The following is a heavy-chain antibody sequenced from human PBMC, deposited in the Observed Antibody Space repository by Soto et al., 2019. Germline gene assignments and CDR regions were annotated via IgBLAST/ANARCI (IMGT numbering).Heavy chain of an antibody. CDR1: GGTFSSYA. Sequence: ASVKVSCKASGGTFSSYAISWVRQAPGLGLEWMGGIIPIFGTANYAQKFQGRVTITADKSTSTAYMELSSLRSEDTAVYYCARDLGQNWFDPWGQGTLVTVSS. V-gene: IGHV1-69*06. J-gene: IGHJ5*02. D-gene: IGHD3-16*01. CDR3: ARDLGQNWFDP. CDR2: IIPIFGTA.